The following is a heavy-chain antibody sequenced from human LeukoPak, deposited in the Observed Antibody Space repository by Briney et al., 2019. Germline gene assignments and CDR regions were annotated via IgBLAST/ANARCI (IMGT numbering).Heavy chain of an antibody. V-gene: IGHV1-18*01. D-gene: IGHD6-13*01. CDR1: GYTFTTYY. J-gene: IGHJ3*01. Sequence: ASVKVSCKASGYTFTTYYISWVRQAPGQGLECMGWISAYNGNTNYAQKFQSRVTMTTDTSTSTAYMELRSLRSDDTAVYYCAREEGAPIAAANVWGLGTMVTVSS. CDR3: AREEGAPIAAANV. CDR2: ISAYNGNT.